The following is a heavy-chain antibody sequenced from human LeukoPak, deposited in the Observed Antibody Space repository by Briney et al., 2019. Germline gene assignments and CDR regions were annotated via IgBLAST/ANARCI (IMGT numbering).Heavy chain of an antibody. Sequence: PGGSLRLSCAASGFTFSSYSMNWVRQAPGKGLEWVSAISGSGGSTYYADSVKGRFTISRDNSKNPLYLQMNSLRAEDTAVYYCAKVPYDSSGYYYFDYWGQGTLVTVSS. J-gene: IGHJ4*02. CDR1: GFTFSSYS. CDR2: ISGSGGST. D-gene: IGHD3-22*01. CDR3: AKVPYDSSGYYYFDY. V-gene: IGHV3-23*01.